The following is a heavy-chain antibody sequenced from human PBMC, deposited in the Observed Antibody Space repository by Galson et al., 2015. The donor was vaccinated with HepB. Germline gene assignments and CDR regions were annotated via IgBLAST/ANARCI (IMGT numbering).Heavy chain of an antibody. V-gene: IGHV3-23*01. CDR2: ISGSGGST. D-gene: IGHD3-10*01. CDR3: ANTDWGTMVRGAKDY. J-gene: IGHJ4*02. Sequence: SLRLSCAASGFTFSSYAMSWVRQAPGKGLEWVSAISGSGGSTYYADSVKGRFTISRDNSKNTLYLQMNSLGAEDTAVYYCANTDWGTMVRGAKDYWGQGTLVTVSS. CDR1: GFTFSSYA.